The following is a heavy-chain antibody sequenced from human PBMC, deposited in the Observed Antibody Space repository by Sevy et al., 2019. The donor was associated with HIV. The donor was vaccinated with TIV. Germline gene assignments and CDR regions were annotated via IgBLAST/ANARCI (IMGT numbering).Heavy chain of an antibody. Sequence: SETLSLTCTVSGGSISTYYWSWIRQPPGKRLEWIGYVYYSGSTNYNPSLKSRHTISVDPPKNQFSLKLSSVTAADTAVYYCARETDYYYYMDVWGKGTTVTVSS. D-gene: IGHD2-21*02. V-gene: IGHV4-59*01. J-gene: IGHJ6*03. CDR1: GGSISTYY. CDR2: VYYSGST. CDR3: ARETDYYYYMDV.